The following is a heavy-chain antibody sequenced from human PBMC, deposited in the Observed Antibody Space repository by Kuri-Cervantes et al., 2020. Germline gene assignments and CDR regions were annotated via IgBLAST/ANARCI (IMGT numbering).Heavy chain of an antibody. J-gene: IGHJ6*02. CDR2: IIPIFGTA. D-gene: IGHD2-15*01. CDR3: AREPARVVVPMDV. V-gene: IGHV1-69*13. CDR1: GGTFSSYA. Sequence: SVKVSCKASGGTFSSYAISWVRQAPGQGLEWMGGIIPIFGTANYAQKFQGRVTITADESTSTAYMELNSLRSEDTAVYYCAREPARVVVPMDVWGQGTTVTVSS.